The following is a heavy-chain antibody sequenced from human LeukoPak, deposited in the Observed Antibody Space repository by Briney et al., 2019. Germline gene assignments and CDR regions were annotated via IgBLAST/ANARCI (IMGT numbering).Heavy chain of an antibody. CDR2: ISSSSSYI. J-gene: IGHJ4*02. D-gene: IGHD6-19*01. V-gene: IGHV3-21*04. CDR3: AKDRRLAVAGTIDY. Sequence: GGSLRLSCAASGFTFSSYSMNWVRQAPGKGLEWVSSISSSSSYIYYADSVKGRFTISRDNAKNSLYLQMNSLRAEDTAVYYCAKDRRLAVAGTIDYWGQGTLVTVSS. CDR1: GFTFSSYS.